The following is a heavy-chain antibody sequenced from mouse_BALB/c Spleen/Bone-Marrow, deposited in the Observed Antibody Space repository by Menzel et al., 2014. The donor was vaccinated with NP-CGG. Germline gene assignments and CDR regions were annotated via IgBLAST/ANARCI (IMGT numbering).Heavy chain of an antibody. Sequence: EVQLQQSGAGLVKPSQSLSLTCTVTGYSITSDYAWNWIRQFPGNKLEWMGYIRYSGSTSYNPSLKSRTSITRDTSKNQFFLQLNSVTTEDTATYYCARYYYGSSYWYFDVWGAGTTVTVSS. V-gene: IGHV3-2*02. CDR3: ARYYYGSSYWYFDV. CDR1: GYSITSDYA. D-gene: IGHD1-1*01. J-gene: IGHJ1*01. CDR2: IRYSGST.